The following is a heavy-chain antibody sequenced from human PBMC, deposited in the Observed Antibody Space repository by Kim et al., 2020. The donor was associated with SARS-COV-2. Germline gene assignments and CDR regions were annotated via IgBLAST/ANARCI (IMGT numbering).Heavy chain of an antibody. Sequence: GGSLRLSCAASGFTVSSNYMSWVRQAPGKGLEWVSVIYSGGSTYYADSVKGRFTISRDNSKNTLYLQMNSLRAEDTAVYYCARMGYYYDSSGYSPAEYFQHWGQGTLVTVSS. CDR2: IYSGGST. CDR3: ARMGYYYDSSGYSPAEYFQH. CDR1: GFTVSSNY. D-gene: IGHD3-22*01. J-gene: IGHJ1*01. V-gene: IGHV3-53*01.